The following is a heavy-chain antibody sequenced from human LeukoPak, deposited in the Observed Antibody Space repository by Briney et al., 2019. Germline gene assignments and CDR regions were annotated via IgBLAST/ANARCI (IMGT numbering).Heavy chain of an antibody. D-gene: IGHD5-24*01. J-gene: IGHJ4*02. CDR1: VYTFTIYA. Sequence: ASVTVSCKASVYTFTIYAMHWVRQAPGQGLEWMGWITPSGGTNYPQKFQGRVAITRDTSITTAYMDLSRLTSDDTAVYYCARDRYGDGFAHFDYWGQGALVTVSS. CDR3: ARDRYGDGFAHFDY. V-gene: IGHV1-2*02. CDR2: ITPSGGT.